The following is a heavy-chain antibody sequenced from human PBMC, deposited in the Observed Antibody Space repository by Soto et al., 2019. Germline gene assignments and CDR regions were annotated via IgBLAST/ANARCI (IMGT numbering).Heavy chain of an antibody. Sequence: AAPVKGSCKASGYTFTRYTMNWVRQAPGQRLEWMGWINPDKGNTKTSQKFQDRVIITRDTSASTAYMDLSSLRSEDTAVYYCARGIATGQLDPWGQGTLVTVSS. D-gene: IGHD2-15*01. J-gene: IGHJ5*02. V-gene: IGHV1-3*01. CDR1: GYTFTRYT. CDR3: ARGIATGQLDP. CDR2: INPDKGNT.